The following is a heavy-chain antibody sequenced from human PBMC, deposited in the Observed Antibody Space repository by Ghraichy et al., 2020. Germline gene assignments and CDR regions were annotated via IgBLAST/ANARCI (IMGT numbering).Heavy chain of an antibody. D-gene: IGHD3-10*01. J-gene: IGHJ4*02. CDR1: GFTFSSYA. V-gene: IGHV3-23*01. CDR2: ISGSGGST. Sequence: LSLTCAASGFTFSSYAMSWVRQAPGKGLEWVSAISGSGGSTYYADSVKGRFTISRDNSKNTLYLQMNSLRAEETAVYYCAKGTGSGSYLPFDYWGQGTLVTVSS. CDR3: AKGTGSGSYLPFDY.